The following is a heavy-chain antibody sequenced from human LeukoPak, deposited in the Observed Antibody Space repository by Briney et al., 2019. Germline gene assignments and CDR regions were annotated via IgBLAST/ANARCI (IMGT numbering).Heavy chain of an antibody. CDR3: ARLSFMVRGVISFDF. CDR2: IYYSGST. J-gene: IGHJ4*02. V-gene: IGHV4-59*12. CDR1: GGSISSYY. Sequence: PSETLSLTCTVSGGSISSYYWSWIRQPPGKGLEWIGYIYYSGSTNYNPSLKSRVTISVDTSKNQFSLKLSSVTAADTAVYYCARLSFMVRGVISFDFWGQGTLVTVSS. D-gene: IGHD3-10*01.